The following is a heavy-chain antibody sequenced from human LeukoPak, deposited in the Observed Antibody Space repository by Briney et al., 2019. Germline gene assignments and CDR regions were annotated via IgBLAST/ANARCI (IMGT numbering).Heavy chain of an antibody. Sequence: GGSLRLSCAASGCTFDDYAMHWVRQAPGKGLEWVSLISGDGGSTYYADSVKGRFTISRDNSKNSLYLQMNSLRTEDTALYYCATSGYYYDYFDYWGQGTLVTVSS. D-gene: IGHD3-22*01. CDR2: ISGDGGST. CDR1: GCTFDDYA. CDR3: ATSGYYYDYFDY. J-gene: IGHJ4*02. V-gene: IGHV3-43*02.